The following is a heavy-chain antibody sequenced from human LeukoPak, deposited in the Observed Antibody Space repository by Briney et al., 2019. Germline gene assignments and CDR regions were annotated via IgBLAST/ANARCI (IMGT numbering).Heavy chain of an antibody. V-gene: IGHV3-23*01. Sequence: PGGTLRLSCAASGFTFSTYGMSWVRQAPGKGLEWVSAISGSGGSTYYADSVKGRFTISRDNSKNTLYLQMNSLRAEDTAVYYCAKAGIYDYVWGSYLVDWGQGILVTVSS. CDR3: AKAGIYDYVWGSYLVD. CDR2: ISGSGGST. J-gene: IGHJ4*02. CDR1: GFTFSTYG. D-gene: IGHD3-16*01.